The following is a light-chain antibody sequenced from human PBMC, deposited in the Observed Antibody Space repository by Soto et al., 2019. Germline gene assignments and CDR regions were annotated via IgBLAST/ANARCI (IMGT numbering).Light chain of an antibody. J-gene: IGLJ3*02. CDR1: SSDVGGYNY. CDR2: EVS. V-gene: IGLV2-8*01. Sequence: QSAMTQPPSASGSPGQSVTISCTGTSSDVGGYNYVSWYQKHPGKAPKLMIYEVSKRPSGVPDRFSGSKSGNTASLTVSGLQGEDGADYYCSSYAGSNLWVFGGGTKLTVL. CDR3: SSYAGSNLWV.